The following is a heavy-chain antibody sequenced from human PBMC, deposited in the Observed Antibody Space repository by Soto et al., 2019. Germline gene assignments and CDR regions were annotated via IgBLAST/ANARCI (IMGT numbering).Heavy chain of an antibody. CDR1: GFTFSDYW. D-gene: IGHD3-16*01. J-gene: IGHJ4*02. V-gene: IGHV3-7*01. CDR3: ARASFDYGPGYFDY. CDR2: IKEGGREK. Sequence: GSLRLSCAASGFTFSDYWMSWVRQAPGKGLEWVANIKEGGREKYYVDSVKGRFTISRDNAKNSLYLQMNSLRAEDTAVYYCARASFDYGPGYFDYWGQGTLVTVSS.